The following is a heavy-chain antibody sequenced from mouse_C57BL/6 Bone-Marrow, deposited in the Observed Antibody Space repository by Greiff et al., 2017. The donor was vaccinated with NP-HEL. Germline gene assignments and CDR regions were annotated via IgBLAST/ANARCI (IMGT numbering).Heavy chain of an antibody. CDR3: ARLYYDGSSLYYYAVDY. V-gene: IGHV5-12*01. J-gene: IGHJ4*01. CDR1: GFTFSDYY. D-gene: IGHD1-1*01. Sequence: EVKLMESGGGLVQPGGSLKLSCAASGFTFSDYYMYWVRQTPEKRLEWVAYISNGGGSTYYPDTVKGRFTISRDNAKNTLYLQMSRLKSEDTAMYYCARLYYDGSSLYYYAVDYWGQGTSVTVSS. CDR2: ISNGGGST.